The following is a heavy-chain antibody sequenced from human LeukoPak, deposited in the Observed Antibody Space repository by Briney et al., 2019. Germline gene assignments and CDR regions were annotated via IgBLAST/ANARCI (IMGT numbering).Heavy chain of an antibody. J-gene: IGHJ4*02. V-gene: IGHV1-2*02. D-gene: IGHD6-13*01. CDR2: INPNSGGT. CDR1: GYTFTDYY. CDR3: ARIDGASAAASFDY. Sequence: ASVKVSCKASGYTFTDYYMHWVRQALGQGLEWMGWINPNSGGTNYAQKFQGRVTMTRDTSISTAFMELSSLRSDDTAVYYCARIDGASAAASFDYWGQGTLVTVSS.